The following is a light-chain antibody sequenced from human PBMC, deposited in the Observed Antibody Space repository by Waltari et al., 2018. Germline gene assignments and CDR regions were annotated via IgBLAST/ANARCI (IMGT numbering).Light chain of an antibody. CDR2: DVN. CDR1: SSAVGDYKH. J-gene: IGLJ1*01. V-gene: IGLV2-14*03. CDR3: SSYRSSSPYV. Sequence: QSALTPPPPASRSPGQLTPTSTTATSSAVGDYKHVPWYQQYPGKAPKFMIYDVNHRHSVVSNLFSGSKSGNLASLDIFGLRAEDEVDYYCSSYRSSSPYVFGTGTRVTV.